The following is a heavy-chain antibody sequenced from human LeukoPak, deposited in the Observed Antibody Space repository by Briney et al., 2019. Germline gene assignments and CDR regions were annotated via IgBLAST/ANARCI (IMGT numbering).Heavy chain of an antibody. D-gene: IGHD2-15*01. CDR2: INHSGST. J-gene: IGHJ6*03. CDR1: GGSISSSSYY. CDR3: ASGRDYYYYYMDV. Sequence: SETLSLTCTVSGGSISSSSYYWGWSRQPPGKGLEWVGEINHSGSTNYNPSLKSRVTISVDTSKNQFSLKLSSVTAADTAVYYCASGRDYYYYYMDVWGKGTTVTVSS. V-gene: IGHV4-39*07.